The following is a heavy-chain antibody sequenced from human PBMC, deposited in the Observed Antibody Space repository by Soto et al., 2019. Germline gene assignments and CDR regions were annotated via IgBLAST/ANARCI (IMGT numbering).Heavy chain of an antibody. J-gene: IGHJ3*02. V-gene: IGHV3-21*01. CDR1: GFTFSSYS. D-gene: IGHD1-1*01. CDR3: ARYRTTKGMNWNDPSTHAFDI. CDR2: ISSSSSYI. Sequence: EVQLVESGGGLVKPGGSLRLSCAASGFTFSSYSMNWVRQAPGKGLEWVSSISSSSSYIYYADSVKGRFTISRDNAKNSLYRQMNSLRAEDTAVYYCARYRTTKGMNWNDPSTHAFDIWGQGTMVTVSS.